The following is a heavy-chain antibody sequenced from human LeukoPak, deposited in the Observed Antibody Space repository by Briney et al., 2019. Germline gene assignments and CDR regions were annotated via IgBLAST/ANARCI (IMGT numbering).Heavy chain of an antibody. CDR1: GYTFTSYG. D-gene: IGHD6-19*01. CDR2: ISAYNGNT. V-gene: IGHV1-18*01. J-gene: IGHJ4*02. CDR3: ARDQQWLDINYFDY. Sequence: GASVKVSCKASGYTFTSYGISWVRQAPGQGLEWMGWISAYNGNTNYAQKLQGRVTMTTDTSTSTAYMELRSLRSDDTAVYYCARDQQWLDINYFDYWGQGTLVTVSS.